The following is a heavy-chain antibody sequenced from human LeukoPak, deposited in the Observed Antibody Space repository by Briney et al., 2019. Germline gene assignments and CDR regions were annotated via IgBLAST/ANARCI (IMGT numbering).Heavy chain of an antibody. J-gene: IGHJ4*02. Sequence: GGSLRLSCAASGFTFSSYAMSWVRQAPGQGLEWVPCITGRGGSTFYADSVKGRFTISRDNSRNTVYMQMNSLRAEDTAIYYCAKAKEPYYDNGATDHWGQGTLVTVSS. V-gene: IGHV3-23*01. D-gene: IGHD3-22*01. CDR3: AKAKEPYYDNGATDH. CDR2: ITGRGGST. CDR1: GFTFSSYA.